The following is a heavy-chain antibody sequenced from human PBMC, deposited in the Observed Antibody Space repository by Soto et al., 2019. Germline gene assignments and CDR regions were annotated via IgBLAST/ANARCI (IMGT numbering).Heavy chain of an antibody. D-gene: IGHD2-2*01. CDR2: ISPSGDSQ. V-gene: IGHV3-23*01. Sequence: GGSLRLSCAVSGFPFSSYGMSWVLQAPGKGLEWVARISPSGDSQAYADFVEGRFTVSRDNSKNTLYLQMNSLRAEETAVYYCAKELGVPAAGYYFDYWGQGTLVTVSS. CDR1: GFPFSSYG. CDR3: AKELGVPAAGYYFDY. J-gene: IGHJ4*02.